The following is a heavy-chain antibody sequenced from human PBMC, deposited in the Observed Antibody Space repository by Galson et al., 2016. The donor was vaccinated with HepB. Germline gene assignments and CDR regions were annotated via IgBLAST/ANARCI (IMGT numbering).Heavy chain of an antibody. CDR3: ARDDLVVGRFDP. D-gene: IGHD2-15*01. CDR2: ISYDGSTQ. Sequence: SLRLSCAGSGFAFGSYAMHWVRQAPGKGLEWVAHISYDGSTQFHADSLKGRFTISRDNAKNSLYLQMNSLRVGDTAVYYCARDDLVVGRFDPWGQGTLVTVSS. CDR1: GFAFGSYA. J-gene: IGHJ5*02. V-gene: IGHV3-33*05.